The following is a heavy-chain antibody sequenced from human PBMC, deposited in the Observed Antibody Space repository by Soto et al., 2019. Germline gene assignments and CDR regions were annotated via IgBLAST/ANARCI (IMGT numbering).Heavy chain of an antibody. CDR2: IVVGSGNT. CDR1: GFTFNSSA. Sequence: GASVKVSCKASGFTFNSSAMQWVRQARGQRLEWIGWIVVGSGNTNYAQKFQERVTITRDMSTSTAYMELSSLRSEDTAVYYCAAVSDCSSTSCYAGMDVWGKGTTVTVSS. D-gene: IGHD2-2*01. CDR3: AAVSDCSSTSCYAGMDV. J-gene: IGHJ6*04. V-gene: IGHV1-58*02.